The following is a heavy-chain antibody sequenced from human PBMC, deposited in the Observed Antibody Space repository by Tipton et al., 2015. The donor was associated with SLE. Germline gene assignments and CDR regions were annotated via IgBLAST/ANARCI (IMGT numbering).Heavy chain of an antibody. CDR2: ISAYNGNT. D-gene: IGHD1-26*01. CDR1: GYTFTSYG. V-gene: IGHV1-18*01. J-gene: IGHJ6*02. CDR3: TRDGEWELPGSLYYYYGMDV. Sequence: QSGAEVKKPGASVKVSCKASGYTFTSYGISWVRQAPGQGLEWMGWISAYNGNTNYAQKIQGRVTMTTDTSTSTAYMELRSLRSDDTAVYYCTRDGEWELPGSLYYYYGMDVWGQGTTVTVSS.